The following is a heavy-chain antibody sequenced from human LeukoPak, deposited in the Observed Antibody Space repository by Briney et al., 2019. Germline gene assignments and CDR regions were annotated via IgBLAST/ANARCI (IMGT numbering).Heavy chain of an antibody. CDR2: IYTSGST. CDR3: ARGGLLGAFDGLFDY. Sequence: SEALSLTCTVSGGSISSYYWSWIRQPAGKGLEWIGRIYTSGSTNYNPSLKSRVTMSVDTSKNQFSLKLSSVTAADTAVYYCARGGLLGAFDGLFDYWGQGTLVTVSS. J-gene: IGHJ4*02. D-gene: IGHD2-21*02. V-gene: IGHV4-4*07. CDR1: GGSISSYY.